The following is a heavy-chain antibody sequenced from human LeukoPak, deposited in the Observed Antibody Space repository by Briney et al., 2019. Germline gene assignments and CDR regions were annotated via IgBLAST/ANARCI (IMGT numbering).Heavy chain of an antibody. J-gene: IGHJ3*02. D-gene: IGHD2-21*01. CDR3: AREPIGDHDAFEI. CDR1: GYTFTSYG. Sequence: ASVKVSCKASGYTFTSYGISWVRQAPGQGLEWMGWINPNSGGTKSAQRFQGRVTMTRDTSISTAYMELSRLTSDDTAVYYCAREPIGDHDAFEIWGQGTMVTVSS. V-gene: IGHV1-2*02. CDR2: INPNSGGT.